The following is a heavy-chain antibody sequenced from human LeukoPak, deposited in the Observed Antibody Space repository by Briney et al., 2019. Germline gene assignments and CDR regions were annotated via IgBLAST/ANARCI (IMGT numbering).Heavy chain of an antibody. V-gene: IGHV3-74*01. CDR3: ASAPLNYYDSSVYYGMDV. J-gene: IGHJ6*02. D-gene: IGHD3-22*01. CDR1: GFTFSSYW. Sequence: GGSLRLSCAASGFTFSSYWMHWVRQAPGKGLVWVSRINSDGSSTSYADSVKGRFTISRDNAKNTLYLQMNSLRAEDTAVYYCASAPLNYYDSSVYYGMDVWGQGTTVTVSS. CDR2: INSDGSST.